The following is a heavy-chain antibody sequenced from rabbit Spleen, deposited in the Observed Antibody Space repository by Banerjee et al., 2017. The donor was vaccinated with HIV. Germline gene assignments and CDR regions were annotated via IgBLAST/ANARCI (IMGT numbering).Heavy chain of an antibody. CDR2: IDIGSRDFT. Sequence: QEQLVESGGGLVQPEGSLTLTCTASGISFSAYNFMCWVRQAPGKGLEWIACIDIGSRDFTYYASWAKGRFTISKTSSTTVTPQMTSLTVADTATYFCARDTGSSFSTYGMDLWGPGTLVTVS. V-gene: IGHV1S45*01. CDR1: GISFSAYNF. J-gene: IGHJ6*01. D-gene: IGHD8-1*01. CDR3: ARDTGSSFSTYGMDL.